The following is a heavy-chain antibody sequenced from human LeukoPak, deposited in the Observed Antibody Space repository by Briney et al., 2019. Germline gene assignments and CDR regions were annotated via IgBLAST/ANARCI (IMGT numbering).Heavy chain of an antibody. CDR3: ARAYSYGRSPGY. CDR2: INHSGST. Sequence: SETLSLTCAVYGGSFSGYYWSWIRQPQGKGLEWIGEINHSGSTNYNPSLKRRVTLSVDTSKNQLSLKLSSVTAADTAVYYCARAYSYGRSPGYWGQGTLVTVSS. CDR1: GGSFSGYY. D-gene: IGHD5-18*01. J-gene: IGHJ4*02. V-gene: IGHV4-34*01.